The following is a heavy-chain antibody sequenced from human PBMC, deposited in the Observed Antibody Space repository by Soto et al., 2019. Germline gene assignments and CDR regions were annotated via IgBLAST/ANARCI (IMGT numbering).Heavy chain of an antibody. Sequence: PGESLKISCKGSGYSFSTYWISWVRQMSGKGLEWMGRIDPSDSYINYSPSFQGHVTISADRSISTAYLQWNSLKAADTAIYYCARQGDNSSGWQLAHYYYGMDVWGQGTTVTVSS. CDR3: ARQGDNSSGWQLAHYYYGMDV. CDR1: GYSFSTYW. J-gene: IGHJ6*02. CDR2: IDPSDSYI. V-gene: IGHV5-10-1*01. D-gene: IGHD6-19*01.